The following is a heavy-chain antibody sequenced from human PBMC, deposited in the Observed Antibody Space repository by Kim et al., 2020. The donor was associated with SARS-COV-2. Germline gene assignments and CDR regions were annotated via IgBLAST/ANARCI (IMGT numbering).Heavy chain of an antibody. CDR3: AKSRVGPSATYFDY. D-gene: IGHD1-26*01. V-gene: IGHV3-23*01. J-gene: IGHJ4*02. CDR2: ISGSGDST. Sequence: GGSLRLSCAASGFTFSSYAMSWVRQAPGKGLQWVSVISGSGDSTCYADSVKGRFTLSRDNSKNTVYLQMNSLRAEDTAVYYCAKSRVGPSATYFDYWGQGTLVTISS. CDR1: GFTFSSYA.